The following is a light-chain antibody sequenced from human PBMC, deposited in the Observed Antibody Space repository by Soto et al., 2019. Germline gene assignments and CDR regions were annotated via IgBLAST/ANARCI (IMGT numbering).Light chain of an antibody. V-gene: IGKV1-16*02. CDR2: DVS. CDR1: PGISNH. CDR3: QQYHNYPVT. J-gene: IGKJ4*01. Sequence: DIEMTQSPPSVSASVGDRVTITCRASPGISNHLAWFQLKPGKAPKSLIYDVSSLQRGVPSKFSDSVSGTEFTLNISSLQPEDFATYYCQQYHNYPVTFGGGTKVEIK.